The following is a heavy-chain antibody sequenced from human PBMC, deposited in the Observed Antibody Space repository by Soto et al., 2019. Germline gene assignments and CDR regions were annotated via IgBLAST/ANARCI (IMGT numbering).Heavy chain of an antibody. CDR2: INGEGGSI. V-gene: IGHV3-74*01. J-gene: IGHJ3*02. CDR3: ARGTGPGGI. CDR1: GFTFNNYW. D-gene: IGHD3-10*01. Sequence: EMQLVESGGGLVQPGGSLRLSCAASGFTFNNYWMHWVRQPPGKGLEWVSRINGEGGSITYADYVEGRFTISRDKAKNMVYLQMNSLRAEDTAVYYCARGTGPGGIWGQGTMVTVSS.